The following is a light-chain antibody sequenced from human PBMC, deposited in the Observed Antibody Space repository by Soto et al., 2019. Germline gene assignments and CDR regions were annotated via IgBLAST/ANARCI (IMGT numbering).Light chain of an antibody. CDR1: QSISSW. J-gene: IGKJ1*01. CDR2: DAS. V-gene: IGKV1-5*01. CDR3: QQYNSYPET. Sequence: DIHMTQSPSTLSASVLDRFTITCRASQSISSWLAWYQQKPGKAPKLLIYDASSLESGVPSRFSGSGSGTEFTLTISSLQPDDFATYYCQQYNSYPETFGQGTKVDIK.